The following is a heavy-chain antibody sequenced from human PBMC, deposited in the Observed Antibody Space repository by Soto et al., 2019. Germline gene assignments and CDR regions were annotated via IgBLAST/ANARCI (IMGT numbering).Heavy chain of an antibody. D-gene: IGHD3-3*01. CDR1: GFTFSSYW. V-gene: IGHV3-7*01. J-gene: IGHJ6*02. CDR3: ARVLSGTRPEDYDFWSGYLHPYYGMDV. CDR2: IKQDGSEK. Sequence: GGSLRLSCAASGFTFSSYWMSWVRQAPGKGLEWVANIKQDGSEKYYVDSVKGRFTISRDNAKNSLYLQMDSLRAEDTAVYYCARVLSGTRPEDYDFWSGYLHPYYGMDVWGQGTTVTVSS.